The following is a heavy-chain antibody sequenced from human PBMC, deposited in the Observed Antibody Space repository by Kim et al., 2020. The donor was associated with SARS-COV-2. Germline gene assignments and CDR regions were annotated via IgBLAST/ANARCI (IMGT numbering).Heavy chain of an antibody. V-gene: IGHV3-23*01. Sequence: VRGRFTISRDNSKNTVSLQMNSLRPEDTAVYYCAKVISMTPSYYYGMDVWGQGTTVTVSS. D-gene: IGHD2-8*01. J-gene: IGHJ6*02. CDR3: AKVISMTPSYYYGMDV.